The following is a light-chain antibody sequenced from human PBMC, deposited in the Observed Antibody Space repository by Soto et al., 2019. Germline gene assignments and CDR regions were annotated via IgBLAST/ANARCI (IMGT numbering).Light chain of an antibody. Sequence: QLVLTQSPSASASLGASVKLTCTLSSGHSSYTIAWHQQQPEKGPRYLMTLNSDGSHSKGDGIPDRSSGSSSGAERYLSISSLQSEDEADYYCQTWGTGIEVFGGGTKVTVL. CDR2: LNSDGSH. CDR3: QTWGTGIEV. CDR1: SGHSSYT. J-gene: IGLJ3*02. V-gene: IGLV4-69*01.